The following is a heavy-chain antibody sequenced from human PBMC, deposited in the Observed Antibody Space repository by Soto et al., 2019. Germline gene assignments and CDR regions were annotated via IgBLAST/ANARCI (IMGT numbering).Heavy chain of an antibody. Sequence: EVQLVESGGGLVKPGGSLRLSCAASGFTFSSYSMNWVRQAPGKGLEWVSSISSSSSYIYYADSVKGRFTISRDNAKNSLYLQMHSLSAEDTAVYYCARDTSGYDILTGYYTKNYGMDVWGQGTTVTVSS. D-gene: IGHD3-9*01. V-gene: IGHV3-21*01. CDR2: ISSSSSYI. J-gene: IGHJ6*02. CDR3: ARDTSGYDILTGYYTKNYGMDV. CDR1: GFTFSSYS.